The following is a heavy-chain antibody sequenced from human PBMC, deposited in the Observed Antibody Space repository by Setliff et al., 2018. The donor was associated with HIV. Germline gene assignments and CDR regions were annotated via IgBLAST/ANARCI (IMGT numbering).Heavy chain of an antibody. Sequence: ASVKVSCKASGYNFTAYYLHWVRQAPGQGLEWMGCINPKSGGTNYAQKFQGWVSMTRDTSISTAYLDLRSLTFDETAVYYCAIPLAPDVDRDMVDVYGLHVWGQGTGVTVSS. CDR1: GYNFTAYY. CDR3: AIPLAPDVDRDMVDVYGLHV. J-gene: IGHJ6*02. CDR2: INPKSGGT. D-gene: IGHD5-18*01. V-gene: IGHV1-2*04.